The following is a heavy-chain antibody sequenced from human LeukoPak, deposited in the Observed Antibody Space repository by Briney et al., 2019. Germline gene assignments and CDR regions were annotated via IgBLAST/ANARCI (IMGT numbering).Heavy chain of an antibody. D-gene: IGHD3-22*01. J-gene: IGHJ4*02. CDR3: AKGHTAMIPQDY. CDR2: IKQDGSEE. Sequence: GGSLRLSCIASGFTFNAYWMSWVRQAPGKGLDGVANIKQDGSEEYYVDSVKGRFTISRDNSKNTLYLQMNSLRAEDTAVYYCAKGHTAMIPQDYWGQGTLVTVSS. V-gene: IGHV3-7*01. CDR1: GFTFNAYW.